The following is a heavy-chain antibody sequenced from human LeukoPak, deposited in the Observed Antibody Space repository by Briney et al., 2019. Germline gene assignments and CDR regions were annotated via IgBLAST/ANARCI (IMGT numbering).Heavy chain of an antibody. CDR1: GFTFSSYA. Sequence: GGSPRLSCAASGFTFSSYAMHWVRQAPGKGLEWVAVISYDGSNKYYADSVKGRFTISRDNSKNTLYLQMNSLRAEDTAVYYCARPRECSSTSCPGRFDPWGQGTLVTVSS. CDR3: ARPRECSSTSCPGRFDP. D-gene: IGHD2-2*01. J-gene: IGHJ5*02. V-gene: IGHV3-30*01. CDR2: ISYDGSNK.